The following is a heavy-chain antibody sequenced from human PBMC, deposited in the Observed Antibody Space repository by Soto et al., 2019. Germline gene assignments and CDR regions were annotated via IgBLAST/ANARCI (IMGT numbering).Heavy chain of an antibody. CDR2: IIPIFGTA. Sequence: SVKVSCKASGGTFSSYAISWVRQAPGQGLEWMGGIIPIFGTANYAQKFQGRVTITADESTSTAYMELSSLRSEDTAVYYCARSGGYSYGLGGRYYYYGMDVWGQGTTVTVSS. J-gene: IGHJ6*02. D-gene: IGHD5-18*01. V-gene: IGHV1-69*13. CDR3: ARSGGYSYGLGGRYYYYGMDV. CDR1: GGTFSSYA.